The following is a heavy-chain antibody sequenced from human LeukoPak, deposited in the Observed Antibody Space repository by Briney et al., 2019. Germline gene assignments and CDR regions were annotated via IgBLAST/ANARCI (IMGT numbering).Heavy chain of an antibody. V-gene: IGHV3-66*02. CDR2: IYSGGST. D-gene: IGHD3-3*01. J-gene: IGHJ4*02. Sequence: PGGSLRLSCAASGFTVSSNYMSWVRQAPGKGLEWVSVIYSGGSTYYADPVKGRFTISRDNSKNTLYLQMNSLRPEDTAVYYCARDLRLTTIFGVVSNWGQGTLVTVSS. CDR3: ARDLRLTTIFGVVSN. CDR1: GFTVSSNY.